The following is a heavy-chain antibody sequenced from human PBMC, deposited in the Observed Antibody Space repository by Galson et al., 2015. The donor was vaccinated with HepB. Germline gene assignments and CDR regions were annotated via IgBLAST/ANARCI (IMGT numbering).Heavy chain of an antibody. Sequence: SVKVSCKASGYTFTSYAMRWVRQAPGQRLEWMGWINAGNGNTKYSQKFQGRVTITRDTSASTAYMELSSLRSEDTAVYYCARGSSSWYGVLDYWGQGTLVTVSS. J-gene: IGHJ4*02. D-gene: IGHD6-13*01. CDR2: INAGNGNT. CDR1: GYTFTSYA. CDR3: ARGSSSWYGVLDY. V-gene: IGHV1-3*01.